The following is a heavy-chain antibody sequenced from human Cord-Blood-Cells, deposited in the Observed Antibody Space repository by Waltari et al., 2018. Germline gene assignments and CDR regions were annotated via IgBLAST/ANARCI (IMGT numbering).Heavy chain of an antibody. CDR3: ARDPVRQWLVRDYYYGMDV. V-gene: IGHV1-69*06. J-gene: IGHJ6*02. D-gene: IGHD6-19*01. CDR1: GGTFSSYA. CDR2: IIPIFGTA. Sequence: QVQLVQSGAEVKKPGSSVKVSCKASGGTFSSYAISWVRQAPGQGLEWMGGIIPIFGTANYAQKFQGRVRITADKSTSTAYRELSSLGSEETAVDYCARDPVRQWLVRDYYYGMDVWGQGP.